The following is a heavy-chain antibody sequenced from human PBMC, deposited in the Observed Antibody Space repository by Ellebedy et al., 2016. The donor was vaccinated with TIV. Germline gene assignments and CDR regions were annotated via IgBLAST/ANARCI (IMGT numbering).Heavy chain of an antibody. CDR2: MNPNSGNT. CDR1: GYTFTGYY. Sequence: ASVKVSXKASGYTFTGYYMHWVRQAPGQGLEWMGWMNPNSGNTGYAQKFQGRVTMTRNTSISTAYMELSSLRSEDTAVYYCARATGYDTRGDYWGQGTLVTVSS. D-gene: IGHD2-2*01. J-gene: IGHJ4*02. V-gene: IGHV1-8*02. CDR3: ARATGYDTRGDY.